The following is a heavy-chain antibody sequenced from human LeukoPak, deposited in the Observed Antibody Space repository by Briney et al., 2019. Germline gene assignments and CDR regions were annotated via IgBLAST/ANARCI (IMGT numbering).Heavy chain of an antibody. CDR1: GFTFRSYW. CDR3: ARMGEWRSDIVVVPAGHDAFDI. Sequence: GGSLRLSCAASGFTFRSYWMSWVRQAPGKGLEWVSSISSSSSYIYYADSVKGRFTISRDNAKNSLYLQMNSLRAEDTAVYYCARMGEWRSDIVVVPAGHDAFDIWGQGTMVTVSS. V-gene: IGHV3-21*01. D-gene: IGHD2-2*01. CDR2: ISSSSSYI. J-gene: IGHJ3*02.